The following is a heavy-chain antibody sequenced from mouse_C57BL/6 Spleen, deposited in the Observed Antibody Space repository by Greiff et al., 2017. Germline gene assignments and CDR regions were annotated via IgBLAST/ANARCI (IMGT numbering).Heavy chain of an antibody. V-gene: IGHV1-15*01. Sequence: VKLVESGAELVRPGASVTLSCKASGYTFTDYEMHWVKQTPVHGLEWIGAIDPETGGTAYNQKFKGKAILTADKSSSTAYMELRSLTSEDSAVYYCTRDYYGSSYGYYFDYWGQGTTLTVSS. CDR2: IDPETGGT. CDR1: GYTFTDYE. J-gene: IGHJ2*01. CDR3: TRDYYGSSYGYYFDY. D-gene: IGHD1-1*01.